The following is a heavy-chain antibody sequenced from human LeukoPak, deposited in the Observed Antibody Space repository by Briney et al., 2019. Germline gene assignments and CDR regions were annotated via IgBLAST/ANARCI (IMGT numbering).Heavy chain of an antibody. V-gene: IGHV1-46*01. CDR1: GYTFTSYY. J-gene: IGHJ4*02. Sequence: ASVKVSCKASGYTFTSYYMHWVRQAPGQGLEWMGIINPSGGSTSYAQKFQGRVTMTRDTSTSTVYMELSSLRSEDTAVYYFARGPGSDFWSGYYFPFDYWGQGTLVTVSS. CDR2: INPSGGST. D-gene: IGHD3-3*01. CDR3: ARGPGSDFWSGYYFPFDY.